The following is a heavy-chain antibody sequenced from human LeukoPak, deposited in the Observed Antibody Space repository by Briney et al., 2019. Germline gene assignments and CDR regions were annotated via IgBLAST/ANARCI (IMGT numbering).Heavy chain of an antibody. CDR3: ASRDCSGGRCHFAGADPFDY. V-gene: IGHV4-4*02. CDR1: GGSISSSNW. CDR2: IYHSGST. J-gene: IGHJ4*02. Sequence: SGTLSLTCAVSGGSISSSNWWSWVRQPPGKGLEWIGEIYHSGSTNYNPSLKSRVTISVDKSKNQFSLKLSSVTAADTAVYYCASRDCSGGRCHFAGADPFDYWGQGTLVTVSS. D-gene: IGHD2-15*01.